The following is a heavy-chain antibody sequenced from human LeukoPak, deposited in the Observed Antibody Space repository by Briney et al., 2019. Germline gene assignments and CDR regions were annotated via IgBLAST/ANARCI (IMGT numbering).Heavy chain of an antibody. CDR3: TTVVVGATYDY. Sequence: GGSLRLSCAASGFTFTNAWMTWVRQAPGKGLEWVGRIKSKSAGGTTDYAALVKGRFTISRDDSKNTLYLQMNSLKTEDTAVYYCTTVVVGATYDYWGQGTLVTVSS. CDR2: IKSKSAGGTT. V-gene: IGHV3-15*01. J-gene: IGHJ4*02. D-gene: IGHD2-15*01. CDR1: GFTFTNAW.